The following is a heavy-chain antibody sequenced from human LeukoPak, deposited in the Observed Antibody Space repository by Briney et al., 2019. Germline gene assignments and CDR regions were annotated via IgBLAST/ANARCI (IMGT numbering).Heavy chain of an antibody. CDR1: GVYISRYY. D-gene: IGHD6-13*01. J-gene: IGHJ3*02. V-gene: IGHV4-59*01. Sequence: PSETLFLTCTVSGVYISRYYRTWIGQPPGEGLEWIGYIYYSGSTNYNPSLKSRVTISVDTSKNQFSLKLSSVTAADTAVYYCARALQPGVYAFDIWGQGTMVTVSS. CDR3: ARALQPGVYAFDI. CDR2: IYYSGST.